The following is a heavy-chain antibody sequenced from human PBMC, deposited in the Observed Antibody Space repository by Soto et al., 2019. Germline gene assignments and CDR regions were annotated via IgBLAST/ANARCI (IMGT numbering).Heavy chain of an antibody. V-gene: IGHV1-18*01. Sequence: QVQLVQSGAEVKKPGASVKVSCKASDYIFTSFGISWVRQAPGQGLEWLGWISAYNGNTNYAQNLQRRVTMTTDTSTSTAYMELRSLRSDDTAVYYWARDNSGLYFDYWGQGALVTVSS. D-gene: IGHD1-26*01. CDR2: ISAYNGNT. CDR1: DYIFTSFG. CDR3: ARDNSGLYFDY. J-gene: IGHJ4*02.